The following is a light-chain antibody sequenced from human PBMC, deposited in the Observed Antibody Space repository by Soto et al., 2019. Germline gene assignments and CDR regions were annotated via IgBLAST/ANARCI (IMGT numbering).Light chain of an antibody. V-gene: IGKV1-13*02. CDR1: QGINSA. Sequence: AIQLTQSPSSLSASVGDRVTITCRASQGINSALAWYQQEPGKPPKLLIYDASSLQSGVPSRFTGSGFGTEFTLTISSLQPDDFATYYCQQYHRYSRTFGQGTKVDIK. CDR2: DAS. CDR3: QQYHRYSRT. J-gene: IGKJ1*01.